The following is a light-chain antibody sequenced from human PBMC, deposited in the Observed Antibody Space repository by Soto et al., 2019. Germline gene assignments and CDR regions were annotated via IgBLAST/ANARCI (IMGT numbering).Light chain of an antibody. V-gene: IGKV3-15*01. CDR3: QQYNNWPPIT. CDR2: GAS. Sequence: IVMTQSPASLCVSPGERATLSCRASQNIITKLAWYQQKPGQAPRLLIYGASTRATGIPVRFSGSGYGTEFTLTITSLQSEDSAVYYCQQYNNWPPITFGQGTRREIK. J-gene: IGKJ5*01. CDR1: QNIITK.